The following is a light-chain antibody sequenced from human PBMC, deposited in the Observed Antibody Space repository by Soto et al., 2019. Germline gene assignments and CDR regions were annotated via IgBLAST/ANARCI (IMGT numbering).Light chain of an antibody. Sequence: EIVLTQSPGTLSLSPGESATLSCRASQTVTSNYLAWYQQKPGQAPRLLIYGAFSRPPGIPDRFSGSGSGTDFTLAISRLEPQDFALYYCQQYGTSPWTFGQGTKVEVK. V-gene: IGKV3-20*01. CDR2: GAF. J-gene: IGKJ1*01. CDR3: QQYGTSPWT. CDR1: QTVTSNY.